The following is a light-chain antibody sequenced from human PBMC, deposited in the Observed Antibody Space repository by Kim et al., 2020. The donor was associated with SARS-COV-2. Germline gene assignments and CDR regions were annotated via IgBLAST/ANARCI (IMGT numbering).Light chain of an antibody. J-gene: IGLJ3*02. CDR3: QLWESNSDHPV. V-gene: IGLV3-21*01. CDR1: NIGTKS. Sequence: SYELTQPPSMSVAPGKTARITCGGNNIGTKSVHWYQQKPGQAPVLVISYNSDRPSGIPERFSGSNSGDTATLTISRAEAGDEADYYCQLWESNSDHPVFGGGTQLTVL. CDR2: YNS.